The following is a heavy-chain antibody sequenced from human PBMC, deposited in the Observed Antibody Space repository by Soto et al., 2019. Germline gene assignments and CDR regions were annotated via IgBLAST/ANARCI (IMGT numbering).Heavy chain of an antibody. V-gene: IGHV3-23*01. J-gene: IGHJ4*02. Sequence: EVHLLESGGGLVQPGGSLRLSCATSGFTFNSYAMTWVRQAPGKGLEWISVISGGGDSRYYADSVKGRFTISRDNSKNTMYLQMNSLRAEDTAVYYCAKTDYYDSSGFNDFWGQGTLVTVSS. CDR1: GFTFNSYA. CDR3: AKTDYYDSSGFNDF. D-gene: IGHD3-22*01. CDR2: ISGGGDSR.